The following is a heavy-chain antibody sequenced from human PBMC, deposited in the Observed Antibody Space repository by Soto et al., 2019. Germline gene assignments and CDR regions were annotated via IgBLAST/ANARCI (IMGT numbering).Heavy chain of an antibody. CDR1: GYAFTSYG. V-gene: IGHV1-18*01. Sequence: ASVKVSCKASGYAFTSYGISWVRQAPGQGLEWMGWISAYNGNTNYAQKLQGRVTMTTDTSTSTAYMELRSLRSDDTAVYYCARGRSSGWSNSDDAFDIWGQGTMVTVSS. CDR2: ISAYNGNT. CDR3: ARGRSSGWSNSDDAFDI. D-gene: IGHD6-19*01. J-gene: IGHJ3*02.